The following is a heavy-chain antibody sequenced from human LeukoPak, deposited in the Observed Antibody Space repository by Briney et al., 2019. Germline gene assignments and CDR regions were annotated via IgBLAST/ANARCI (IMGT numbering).Heavy chain of an antibody. D-gene: IGHD4-17*01. CDR1: GFTFSNYA. V-gene: IGHV3-30-3*01. J-gene: IGHJ4*02. Sequence: PGGSLRLSCAASGFTFSNYAMHWVRQAPGKGLEWVAVISYDGSNKYYADSVKGRFTISRDNSKNTLYLQMNSLRAEDTAVYYCARDGGYGDYAPLDYWGQGTLVTVSS. CDR2: ISYDGSNK. CDR3: ARDGGYGDYAPLDY.